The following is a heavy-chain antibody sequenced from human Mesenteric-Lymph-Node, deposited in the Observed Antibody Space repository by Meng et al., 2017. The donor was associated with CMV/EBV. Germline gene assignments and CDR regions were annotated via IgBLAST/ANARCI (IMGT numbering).Heavy chain of an antibody. D-gene: IGHD3-3*01. CDR1: GFAFNTYT. CDR3: ARTYYDFWSGYPANPFDV. CDR2: ISYDGSSK. J-gene: IGHJ3*01. V-gene: IGHV3-30*04. Sequence: GESLKISCAASGFAFNTYTMYWVRQPPGKGLEWVAVISYDGSSKYIADSVQGLFTISRGGSKNTLYLHMNSLRTEDTALYYCARTYYDFWSGYPANPFDVWGQGTMVTVSS.